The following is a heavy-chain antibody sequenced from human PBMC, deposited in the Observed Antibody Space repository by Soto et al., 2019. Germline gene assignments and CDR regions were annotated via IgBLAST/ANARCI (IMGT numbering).Heavy chain of an antibody. CDR3: VKDHLMNTVTTGGY. J-gene: IGHJ4*02. V-gene: IGHV3-30*18. CDR2: ISYHGRDE. CDR1: GFSLSNYG. Sequence: QVQLVESGGGVVQPGRSLRLSCAASGFSLSNYGMHWVRQAPGKGLEWVAVISYHGRDEYYADSVKSRFTISRDTSKNTLYLQMNPLRPEDSAVYYCVKDHLMNTVTTGGYWGQGTLVTVPS. D-gene: IGHD4-17*01.